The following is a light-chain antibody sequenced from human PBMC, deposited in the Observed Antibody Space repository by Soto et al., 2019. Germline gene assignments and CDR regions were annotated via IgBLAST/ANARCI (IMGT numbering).Light chain of an antibody. CDR3: HTWGTGTVV. V-gene: IGLV4-69*01. J-gene: IGLJ2*01. Sequence: QLVLTQSPSASASLGASVKLTCTLSSGHRTYTIAWHQQQPEKGPRFLMRLNSDGSHSKGDGIPDRFSGSSSGAERYLTISSLQSDDEADYYWHTWGTGTVVFGGGTKVTVL. CDR2: LNSDGSH. CDR1: SGHRTYT.